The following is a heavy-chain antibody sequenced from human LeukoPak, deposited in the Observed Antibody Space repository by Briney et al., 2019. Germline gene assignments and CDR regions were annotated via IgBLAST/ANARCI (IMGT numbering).Heavy chain of an antibody. V-gene: IGHV4-59*01. D-gene: IGHD3-22*01. Sequence: SETLSLTCTVSGGSISSYYWSWIRQPPGKGLEWIGYIYYSGSTNYNPSLKSRVTISVDTSKNQFSLKLSSVTAADTAVYYCARDLDSSGFGFFDYWGQGTLVTVSS. CDR3: ARDLDSSGFGFFDY. CDR1: GGSISSYY. CDR2: IYYSGST. J-gene: IGHJ4*02.